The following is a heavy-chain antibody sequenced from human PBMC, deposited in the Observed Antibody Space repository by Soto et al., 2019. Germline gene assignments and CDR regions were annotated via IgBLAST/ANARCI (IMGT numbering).Heavy chain of an antibody. CDR1: GGSISSYY. J-gene: IGHJ5*02. Sequence: SETLSLTCTVSGGSISSYYWSWIRQPPGKGLEWIGYIYYSGSTNYNPSLKSRVTISVDTSKDQFSLKLSSVTAADTAVYYCARVNNPSGYSNWFDPWGQGTLVTVSS. CDR3: ARVNNPSGYSNWFDP. D-gene: IGHD3-3*01. V-gene: IGHV4-59*01. CDR2: IYYSGST.